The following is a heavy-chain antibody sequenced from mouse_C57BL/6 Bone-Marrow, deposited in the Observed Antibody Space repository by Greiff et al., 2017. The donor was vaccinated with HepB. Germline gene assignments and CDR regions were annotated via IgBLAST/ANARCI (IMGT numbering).Heavy chain of an antibody. Sequence: QVQLQQPGAELVKPGASVKLSCKASGYTFTSYWMHWVKQRPGQGLEWIGMIHPNSGSTNYNEKFKSKATLTVDKSSSTAYMQLSSLTSEDSAVYYCAQRGYYGSSYYFDYWGQGTTLTVSS. CDR1: GYTFTSYW. CDR2: IHPNSGST. CDR3: AQRGYYGSSYYFDY. V-gene: IGHV1-64*01. J-gene: IGHJ2*01. D-gene: IGHD1-1*01.